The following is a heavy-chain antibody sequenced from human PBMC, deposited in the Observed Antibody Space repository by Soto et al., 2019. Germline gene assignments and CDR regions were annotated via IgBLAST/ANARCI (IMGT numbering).Heavy chain of an antibody. Sequence: PGESLKISCAASGFTFSSYSMNWVRQAPGKGLEWVSSISSSSSYIYYADSVKGRFTISRDNAKNSLYLQMNSLRAEDTAVYYCARVLSGSTIFGVVNDAFDIWGQGTMVTVSS. CDR2: ISSSSSYI. J-gene: IGHJ3*02. CDR1: GFTFSSYS. V-gene: IGHV3-21*01. CDR3: ARVLSGSTIFGVVNDAFDI. D-gene: IGHD3-3*01.